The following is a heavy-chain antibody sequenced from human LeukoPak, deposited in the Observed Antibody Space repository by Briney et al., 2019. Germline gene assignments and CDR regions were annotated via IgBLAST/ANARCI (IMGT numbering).Heavy chain of an antibody. J-gene: IGHJ6*03. V-gene: IGHV3-53*01. CDR2: IYSGGTT. CDR1: GFIVTGNY. CDR3: ARVLYYYASVSYNYYMDV. Sequence: GGSLRLSCAVSGFIVTGNYMTWVRLAPGKGLEWVSTIYSGGTTFYTDSVRGRFTISRDNSKNTLYLQMNSLRAEDAAIYYCARVLYYYASVSYNYYMDVWGKGTTVTISS. D-gene: IGHD3-10*01.